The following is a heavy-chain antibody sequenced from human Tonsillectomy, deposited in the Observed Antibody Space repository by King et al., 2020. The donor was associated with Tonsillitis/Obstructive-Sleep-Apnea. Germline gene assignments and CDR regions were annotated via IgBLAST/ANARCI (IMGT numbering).Heavy chain of an antibody. CDR3: ARWEGSGSYYDDYYYYGMDV. Sequence: VQLQQWGAGLLKPSETLSLTCAVYGGSFSGYYWSWIRQPPGKGLEWIGEINHSGSTNYNPSLKSRVTISVDTSKNQFSLKLSSVTAADTAVYYCARWEGSGSYYDDYYYYGMDVWGQGTTVTVSS. V-gene: IGHV4-34*01. J-gene: IGHJ6*02. CDR1: GGSFSGYY. D-gene: IGHD3-10*01. CDR2: INHSGST.